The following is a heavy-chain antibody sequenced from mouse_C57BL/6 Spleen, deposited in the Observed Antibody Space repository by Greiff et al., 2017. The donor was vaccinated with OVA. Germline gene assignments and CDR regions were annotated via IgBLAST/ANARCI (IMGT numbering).Heavy chain of an antibody. J-gene: IGHJ3*01. D-gene: IGHD2-4*01. Sequence: EVKLVESGGGLVKPGGSLKLSCAASGFTFSDYGMHWVRQAPEKGLEWVAYISSGSSTIYYADTVKGRFTISRDNAKNTLFLQMTSLRSEDTAMYYCARYDYDDWFAYWGQGTLVTVSA. CDR2: ISSGSSTI. CDR3: ARYDYDDWFAY. V-gene: IGHV5-17*01. CDR1: GFTFSDYG.